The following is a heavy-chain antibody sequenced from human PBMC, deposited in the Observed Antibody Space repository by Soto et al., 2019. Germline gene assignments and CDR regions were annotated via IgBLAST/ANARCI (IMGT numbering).Heavy chain of an antibody. CDR2: ISNRGDT. CDR1: GFIVSDTY. CDR3: AREPLYCRGGSCSFSGDAFVI. V-gene: IGHV3-66*01. D-gene: IGHD2-15*01. Sequence: EVQLVESGGGLVQPGGSLRLSCTASGFIVSDTYMNWVRQAPGKGLEWVSVISNRGDTQYAASVRGSFSLSRDIADNTLHLQMNNLRVDDKAVYYWAREPLYCRGGSCSFSGDAFVIWGQGTMVTVSS. J-gene: IGHJ3*02.